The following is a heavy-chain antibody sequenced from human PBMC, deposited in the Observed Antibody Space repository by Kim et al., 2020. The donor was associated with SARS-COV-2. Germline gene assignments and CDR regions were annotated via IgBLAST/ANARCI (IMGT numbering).Heavy chain of an antibody. CDR3: GREAGSYYLHWYFDL. CDR2: ISAYNGNT. D-gene: IGHD1-26*01. V-gene: IGHV1-18*01. CDR1: GYTFTSYG. J-gene: IGHJ2*01. Sequence: ASVKVSCKASGYTFTSYGISWVRQAPGQGLEWMGWISAYNGNTNYAQKLQGRVTMTTDTSTSTAYMELRSLRSDDTAVYYCGREAGSYYLHWYFDLWGRGTLVTVSS.